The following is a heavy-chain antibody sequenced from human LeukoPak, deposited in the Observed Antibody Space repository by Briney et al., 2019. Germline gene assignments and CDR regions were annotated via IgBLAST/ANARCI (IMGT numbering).Heavy chain of an antibody. Sequence: GRSLRLSCAASGFTFSSYGMHWVRQAPGKGLEWVAVISYDGSNKYYADSVKGRFTISRDNSKNTLYLQMNSLRAEDTAVYYCAKSYYGSSGYCPFDYWGQGTLVTVSS. CDR3: AKSYYGSSGYCPFDY. V-gene: IGHV3-30*18. CDR1: GFTFSSYG. CDR2: ISYDGSNK. D-gene: IGHD3-22*01. J-gene: IGHJ4*02.